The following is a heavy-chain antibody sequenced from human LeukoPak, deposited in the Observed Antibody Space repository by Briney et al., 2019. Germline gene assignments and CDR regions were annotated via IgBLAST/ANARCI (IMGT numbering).Heavy chain of an antibody. CDR3: AHRRRLHNFDY. D-gene: IGHD2-15*01. V-gene: IGHV2-5*01. CDR1: GFSLGTSGVG. CDR2: IYWNDDK. J-gene: IGHJ4*02. Sequence: SGPTLVKPTQTLTLTCTFSGFSLGTSGVGVGWIRQPPGKALEWLALIYWNDDKRYSPSLKSRLTITKDTSKNQVVLTMTNMDPVDTATYYCAHRRRLHNFDYWGQGTLVTVSS.